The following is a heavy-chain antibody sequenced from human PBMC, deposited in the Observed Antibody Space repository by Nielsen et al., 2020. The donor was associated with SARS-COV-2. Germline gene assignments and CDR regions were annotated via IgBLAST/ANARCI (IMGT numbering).Heavy chain of an antibody. CDR2: IYYSGST. CDR1: GGSVSSGSYY. D-gene: IGHD1-1*01. V-gene: IGHV4-61*01. Sequence: SETLSLTCTVSGGSVSSGSYYWSWIRQPPGKGLEWIGYIYYSGSTNYNPSLKSRVTISVDTSKNQFSLKLSSVTAADTAVYYCARSDANYYYYYYGMDVWGQGTTVTVSS. J-gene: IGHJ6*02. CDR3: ARSDANYYYYYYGMDV.